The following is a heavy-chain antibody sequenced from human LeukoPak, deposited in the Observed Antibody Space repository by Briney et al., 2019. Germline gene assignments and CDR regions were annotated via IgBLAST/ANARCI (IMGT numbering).Heavy chain of an antibody. V-gene: IGHV4-30-4*01. Sequence: SQTLSPICTVSGGSISSGDYYWSWIRQPPGKGLEWIGYIYYSGSTYYNPSLKSRVTISVDTSKNQFSLKLSSVTAADTAVYYCAREATYSGYANYGMDVWGQGTTVTVSS. CDR1: GGSISSGDYY. D-gene: IGHD5-12*01. CDR2: IYYSGST. CDR3: AREATYSGYANYGMDV. J-gene: IGHJ6*02.